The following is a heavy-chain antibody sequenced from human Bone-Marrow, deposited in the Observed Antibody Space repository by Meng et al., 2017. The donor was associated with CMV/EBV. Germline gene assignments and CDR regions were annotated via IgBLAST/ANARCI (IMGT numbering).Heavy chain of an antibody. J-gene: IGHJ4*02. V-gene: IGHV4-4*02. Sequence: CAVSGGSISSSNWWSWVHQPPGKGLEWIGEIYHSGSTNYNPSLKSRVTISVDKSKNQFSLKLSSVTAADTAVYYCASLSSGYYYGYWGQGTLVTVSS. D-gene: IGHD3-22*01. CDR1: GGSISSSNW. CDR3: ASLSSGYYYGY. CDR2: IYHSGST.